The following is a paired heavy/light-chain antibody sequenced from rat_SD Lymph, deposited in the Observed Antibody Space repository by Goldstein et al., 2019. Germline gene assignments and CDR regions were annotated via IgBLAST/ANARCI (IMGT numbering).Light chain of an antibody. CDR2: YAS. Sequence: DIQMTQSPASLSASLGETVSIECLASEDIYSNLAWYQQKPGKSPQLLIYYASSLQDGVPSRFSGSESGTQYSLEINSLQPEDEGDYFCQQSYKFPLTFGSGTKLEIK. CDR1: EDIYSN. V-gene: IGKV12S11*01. J-gene: IGKJ5*01. CDR3: QQSYKFPLT.
Heavy chain of an antibody. CDR1: GFTFNNYW. CDR3: TREGRNTEGIPY. V-gene: IGHV5-31*01. D-gene: IGHD1-11*01. Sequence: EVQLVESGGGLVQPGRSLKLSCVASGFTFNNYWMTWIRQAPGKGLEWVASITNTGGSTYYPDSVKGRFTISRDNAKSTLYLQMNSLRSEDTATYYCTREGRNTEGIPYWGQGVMVTVSS. CDR2: ITNTGGST. J-gene: IGHJ2*01.